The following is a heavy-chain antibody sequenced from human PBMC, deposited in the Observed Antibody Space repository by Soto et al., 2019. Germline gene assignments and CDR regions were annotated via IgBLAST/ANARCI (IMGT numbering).Heavy chain of an antibody. V-gene: IGHV3-7*01. D-gene: IGHD6-19*01. Sequence: EVQLVESGGGLVQPGGSLRLSCVASGFSISGNWMSWVRQAPGKGLEWVANIKQDGSEKDYVDSVKGRFTISRDNADNSLFLQMNSLRAEDTAVYYCARGQGWDDYWGQGTLVTVSS. J-gene: IGHJ4*02. CDR3: ARGQGWDDY. CDR1: GFSISGNW. CDR2: IKQDGSEK.